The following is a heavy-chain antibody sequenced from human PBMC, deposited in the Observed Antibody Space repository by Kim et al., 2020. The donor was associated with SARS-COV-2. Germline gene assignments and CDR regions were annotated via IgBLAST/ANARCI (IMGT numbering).Heavy chain of an antibody. Sequence: SETLSLTCAVYGGSFSGYYWSWIRQPPGKGLEWIGEINHSGRTNYNPSLKSRVTISVDTSKNQFSLKLTSVTAADTAVYYCARRSSNTSGWGIHYFDLWG. D-gene: IGHD3-10*01. V-gene: IGHV4-34*01. J-gene: IGHJ3*01. CDR1: GGSFSGYY. CDR2: INHSGRT. CDR3: ARRSSNTSGWGIHYFDL.